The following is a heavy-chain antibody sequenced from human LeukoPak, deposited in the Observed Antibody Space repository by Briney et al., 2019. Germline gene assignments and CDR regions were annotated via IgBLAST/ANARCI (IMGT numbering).Heavy chain of an antibody. D-gene: IGHD6-13*01. CDR3: ARAPYSSSWYYFDY. J-gene: IGHJ4*02. V-gene: IGHV4-59*01. CDR1: GGSISSYY. Sequence: SETLSLTCTVSGGSISSYYWSWIRQPPGKGLEWIGYIHNRGSTNYNPSLKSRVTISVDTSKNQFSLKLTSVTAADTAVYYCARAPYSSSWYYFDYWGQGTLVTASS. CDR2: IHNRGST.